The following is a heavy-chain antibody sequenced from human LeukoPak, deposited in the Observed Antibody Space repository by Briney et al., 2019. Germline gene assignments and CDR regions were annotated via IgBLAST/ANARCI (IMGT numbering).Heavy chain of an antibody. D-gene: IGHD3-22*01. V-gene: IGHV3-30-3*01. Sequence: PGRSLRLSCAASGFTFNSYAMHWVRPAPGQELEWVALISYDGSNKYYADSVKGRFTISRDNSKNTLYLQMNSLRAEDTAVYYCARRGAYYDSSGYYDWGQGTLVTVSS. CDR1: GFTFNSYA. J-gene: IGHJ4*02. CDR3: ARRGAYYDSSGYYD. CDR2: ISYDGSNK.